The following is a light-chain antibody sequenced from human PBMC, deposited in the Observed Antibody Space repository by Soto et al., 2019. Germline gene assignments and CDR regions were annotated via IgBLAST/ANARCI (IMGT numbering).Light chain of an antibody. CDR3: QKCNSALWT. Sequence: DIQMTQSPSSLTASVGDRVTITCRASQGISNYLAWYQQKPGKVPKLLIYGASTLQSGVPSRFSGSGSGTDCPLTISSLQPEDVAVYYCQKCNSALWTFGQGTKVEIK. J-gene: IGKJ1*01. CDR2: GAS. CDR1: QGISNY. V-gene: IGKV1-27*01.